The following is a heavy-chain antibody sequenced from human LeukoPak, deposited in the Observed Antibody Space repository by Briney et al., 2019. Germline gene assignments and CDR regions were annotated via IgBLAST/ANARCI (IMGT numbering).Heavy chain of an antibody. J-gene: IGHJ4*02. Sequence: GGSLRLSCAASGFTFSGYSMNWVRQAPGRGLEWVSYITSSRSTIYYAESVKGRFTISRDNAKNSLYLQMNSLRAEDTAVYYCARDRTLGEFDFWGQGTLVTVSS. CDR2: ITSSRSTI. CDR1: GFTFSGYS. CDR3: ARDRTLGEFDF. D-gene: IGHD3-16*01. V-gene: IGHV3-48*04.